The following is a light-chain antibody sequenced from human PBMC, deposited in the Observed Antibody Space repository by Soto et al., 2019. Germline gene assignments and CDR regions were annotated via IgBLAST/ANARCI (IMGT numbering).Light chain of an antibody. Sequence: QSVLTQPPSASGTPGQRVTISCSGSSSNIGSNYVYWYQQLPGTAPKLLIYRNNQRPSGVPDRFSGSKSGTSASLAISGLRSEDVADYYCAAWDDSLSAVVFGGGTKVTVL. V-gene: IGLV1-47*01. CDR3: AAWDDSLSAVV. CDR1: SSNIGSNY. J-gene: IGLJ2*01. CDR2: RNN.